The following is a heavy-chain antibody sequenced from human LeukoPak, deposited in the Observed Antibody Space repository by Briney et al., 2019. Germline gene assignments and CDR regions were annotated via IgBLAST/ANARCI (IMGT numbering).Heavy chain of an antibody. J-gene: IGHJ4*02. V-gene: IGHV3-23*01. D-gene: IGHD6-6*01. CDR3: AKSGFGSSYSDY. CDR2: TSGSGGST. CDR1: GFTFSSYA. Sequence: PGGSLRPSCAASGFTFSSYAMSWVRQSPRNGLEWVSGTSGSGGSTYYADSAKGRFTISRDNSKNTLYLQMNSLRAEDTAVYYCAKSGFGSSYSDYWGQGTLVTVSS.